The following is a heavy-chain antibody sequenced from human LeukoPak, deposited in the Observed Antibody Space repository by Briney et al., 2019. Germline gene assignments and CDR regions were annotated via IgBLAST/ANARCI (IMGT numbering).Heavy chain of an antibody. CDR1: GYTFTSYD. Sequence: ASVKVSCKASGYTFTSYDINWVRQATGQGLEWMGWMNPNSGNTGYAQKFQGRVTMTRNTSISTAYMELSSLRSEDTAVYYCARAQQQLVRIDYWGQGTLVTVSS. J-gene: IGHJ4*02. CDR3: ARAQQQLVRIDY. D-gene: IGHD6-13*01. V-gene: IGHV1-8*01. CDR2: MNPNSGNT.